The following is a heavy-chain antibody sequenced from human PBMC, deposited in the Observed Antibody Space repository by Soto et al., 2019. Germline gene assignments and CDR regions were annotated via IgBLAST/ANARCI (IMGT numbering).Heavy chain of an antibody. CDR3: ARVSFDYYYDRSGYYLQT. V-gene: IGHV4-61*01. Sequence: PSETLSLTCAVSGGSISSGCYSWSWIRQPPGKGLEWIGYIYHSGSTNYNPSLKSRVTISVDTSKNQFSLKLSSVTAADTAVYYCARVSFDYYYDRSGYYLQTWGQGALVTVSS. CDR1: GGSISSGCYS. CDR2: IYHSGST. D-gene: IGHD3-22*01. J-gene: IGHJ4*02.